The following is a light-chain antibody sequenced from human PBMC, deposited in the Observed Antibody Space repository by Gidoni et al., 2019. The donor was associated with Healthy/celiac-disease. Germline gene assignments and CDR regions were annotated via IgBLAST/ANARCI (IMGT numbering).Light chain of an antibody. CDR2: WAS. J-gene: IGKJ1*01. CDR1: QSVLYSSNNKNY. CDR3: QQYYSTPQT. Sequence: DIVMTQSSDPLSVSLGERATIKCKSSQSVLYSSNNKNYLAWYQQKPGQPPKLLIYWASTRESGVPDRFSGSGSGTDFTLTISSLQAEDVAVYYCQQYYSTPQTFGQGTKVEIK. V-gene: IGKV4-1*01.